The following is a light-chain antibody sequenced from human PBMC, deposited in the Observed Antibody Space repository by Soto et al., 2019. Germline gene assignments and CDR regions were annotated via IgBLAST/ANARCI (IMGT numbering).Light chain of an antibody. Sequence: QSALTQPASVSGSPGQTITIYCTGTSSDVGGYDYVSWYQQHPDKAPRFMIYEVTNRPSGVSHRFSGSKSGNTASLTISGLQAEDEADYYCSSYTTNSTYVFGTGTKVTVL. CDR2: EVT. CDR1: SSDVGGYDY. J-gene: IGLJ1*01. V-gene: IGLV2-14*01. CDR3: SSYTTNSTYV.